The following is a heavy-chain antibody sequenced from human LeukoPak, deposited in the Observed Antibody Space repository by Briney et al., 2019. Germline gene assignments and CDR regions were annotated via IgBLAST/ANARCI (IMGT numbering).Heavy chain of an antibody. J-gene: IGHJ4*02. CDR2: INPNSGGT. Sequence: ASVKVSCKASGYTFTGYYMHWVRQAPGQGLEWMGWINPNSGGTNYAQKFQGRVTMTRDTSISTAYMELSRLRSDDTAVYYCARAPDYGDYNFVYWGQGNLVTVSS. CDR1: GYTFTGYY. CDR3: ARAPDYGDYNFVY. D-gene: IGHD4-17*01. V-gene: IGHV1-2*02.